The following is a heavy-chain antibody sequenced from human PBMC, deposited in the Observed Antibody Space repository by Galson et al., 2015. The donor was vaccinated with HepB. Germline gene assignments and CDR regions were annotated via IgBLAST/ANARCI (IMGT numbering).Heavy chain of an antibody. Sequence: SLRLSCAASGFTFSGYAMSWVRQAPGKGPEWVSAISGRGGITYYADSVKGRFTISRDNSKNTLYLQMNSLRAEDTAVYYCAKDRGGHCGGDCYSSFDPWGQGTLVTVSS. CDR2: ISGRGGIT. CDR1: GFTFSGYA. D-gene: IGHD2-21*02. V-gene: IGHV3-23*01. CDR3: AKDRGGHCGGDCYSSFDP. J-gene: IGHJ5*02.